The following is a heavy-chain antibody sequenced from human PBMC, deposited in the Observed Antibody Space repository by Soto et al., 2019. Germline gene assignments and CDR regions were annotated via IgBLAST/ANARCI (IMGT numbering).Heavy chain of an antibody. V-gene: IGHV3-23*01. Sequence: PGGSLRLSCAASGFTFSTYAMSWVRQAPGKGLEWVSAISDSGGRTYYADSVQGRFTISRDNAESSLYLQMNSLRDEDTAVYFCAKGTYYYGSAPYYFDYWGQGTLVTVSS. J-gene: IGHJ4*02. CDR2: ISDSGGRT. D-gene: IGHD3-10*01. CDR1: GFTFSTYA. CDR3: AKGTYYYGSAPYYFDY.